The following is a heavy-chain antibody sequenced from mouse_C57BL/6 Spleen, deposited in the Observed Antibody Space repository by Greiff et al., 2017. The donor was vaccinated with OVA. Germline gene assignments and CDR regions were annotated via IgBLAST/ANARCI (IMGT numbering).Heavy chain of an antibody. J-gene: IGHJ1*03. V-gene: IGHV8-8*01. D-gene: IGHD1-1*01. CDR3: ARTHYYGSSYGWYSDV. CDR2: IWWDDDK. CDR1: GFSLSTFGMG. Sequence: QVTLKVSGPGILQPSQTLSLTCSFSGFSLSTFGMGVGWIRQPSGKGLEWLAHIWWDDDKYCNPALKSRLTISKDTSKNQVFLKIANVNTADTATYDCARTHYYGSSYGWYSDVWGTGTTVTVSS.